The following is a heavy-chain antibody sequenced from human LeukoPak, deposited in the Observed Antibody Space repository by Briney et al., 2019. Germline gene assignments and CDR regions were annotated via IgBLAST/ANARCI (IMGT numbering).Heavy chain of an antibody. V-gene: IGHV3-30*01. D-gene: IGHD6-19*01. CDR3: ARGDYRSEDSSGSLFDY. J-gene: IGHJ4*02. CDR2: ISYDGSNK. Sequence: GGSLRLSCAASGFTFSSYAMHWVRQAPGKGLEWAAVISYDGSNKYYADSVKGRFTISRDNSKNTLYLQMNSLRAEDTAVYYCARGDYRSEDSSGSLFDYWGQGTLVTVSS. CDR1: GFTFSSYA.